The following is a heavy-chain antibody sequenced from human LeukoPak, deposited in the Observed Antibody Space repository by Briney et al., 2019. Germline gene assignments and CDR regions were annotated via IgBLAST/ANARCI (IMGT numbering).Heavy chain of an antibody. Sequence: GGSLRLSCAASGFTFSSYSMNWVRQAPGKGLEWVSSISSSSSYIYYADLVKGRFTISRDNAKNSLYLQMNSLRAEDTAVYYCARDYDSSGYHDYWGQGTLVTVSS. CDR3: ARDYDSSGYHDY. CDR1: GFTFSSYS. D-gene: IGHD3-22*01. J-gene: IGHJ4*02. CDR2: ISSSSSYI. V-gene: IGHV3-21*01.